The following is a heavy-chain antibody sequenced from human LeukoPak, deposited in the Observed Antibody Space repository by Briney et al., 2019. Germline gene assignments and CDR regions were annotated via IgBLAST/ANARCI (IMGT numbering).Heavy chain of an antibody. D-gene: IGHD5-12*01. CDR3: ARGSYSGYDC. V-gene: IGHV4-59*12. J-gene: IGHJ4*02. CDR2: IYYSGST. Sequence: SETLSLTCTVSGGSISSYYWSWIRQPPGKGLEWIGYIYYSGSTNYNPSLKSRVTISVDTSKNQFSLKLSSVTAADTAVYYCARGSYSGYDCWGQGTLVTVSS. CDR1: GGSISSYY.